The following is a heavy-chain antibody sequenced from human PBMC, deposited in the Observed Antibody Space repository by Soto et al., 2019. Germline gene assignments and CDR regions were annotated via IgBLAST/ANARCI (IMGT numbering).Heavy chain of an antibody. Sequence: QVQLVQSGAEVKKPGSSVKVSCKASGGTFSSYAISWVRQAPGQGLEWMGGIIPIFGTANYAQKFQGRVTITADEYTSTAYMELSSLRPEDTAVYYCARAEGTTMVGGVSPNGMDVWGQATTVTVSS. D-gene: IGHD3-10*01. CDR2: IIPIFGTA. J-gene: IGHJ6*02. CDR1: GGTFSSYA. CDR3: ARAEGTTMVGGVSPNGMDV. V-gene: IGHV1-69*12.